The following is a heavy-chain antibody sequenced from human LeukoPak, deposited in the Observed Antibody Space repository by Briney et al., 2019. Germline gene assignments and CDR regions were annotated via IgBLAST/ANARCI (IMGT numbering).Heavy chain of an antibody. D-gene: IGHD3-3*01. CDR2: MNPNSGNT. CDR3: ARVNDFWSGYYED. Sequence: ASVKVSCKASGYTFTSYDINWVRQATGQGLEWMGWMNPNSGNTGYAQKFQGRVTITRNTSISTAYMELSSLRSEDTAVHYCARVNDFWSGYYEDWGQGTLVTVSS. J-gene: IGHJ4*02. V-gene: IGHV1-8*03. CDR1: GYTFTSYD.